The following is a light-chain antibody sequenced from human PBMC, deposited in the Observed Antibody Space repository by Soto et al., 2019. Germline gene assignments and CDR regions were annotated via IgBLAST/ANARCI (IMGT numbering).Light chain of an antibody. V-gene: IGLV1-44*01. CDR3: AAWDDSLNGHVV. CDR1: SSNIGSNT. J-gene: IGLJ2*01. Sequence: QSVLTQPPSASGTPGQRVTISCSGSSSNIGSNTVNWYQQLPGTAPKLLIYSNNQRPSGVPDRFSGSKSGTSASLAISGLQSEGEADYYCAAWDDSLNGHVVLGGGTKLTVL. CDR2: SNN.